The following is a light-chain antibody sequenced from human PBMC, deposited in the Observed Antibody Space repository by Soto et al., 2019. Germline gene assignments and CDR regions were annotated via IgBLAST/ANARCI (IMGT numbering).Light chain of an antibody. V-gene: IGKV1-8*01. Sequence: AIRMTQSPSSFSASTGDRVTITCRASQGISSYLAWYQQKPGKAPNLLIYTASTLQTGVPSRFSGSGSGTDFTLTISSLQTEDFATYYCQQTYNFPVTFGGGTKVEI. CDR1: QGISSY. J-gene: IGKJ4*01. CDR3: QQTYNFPVT. CDR2: TAS.